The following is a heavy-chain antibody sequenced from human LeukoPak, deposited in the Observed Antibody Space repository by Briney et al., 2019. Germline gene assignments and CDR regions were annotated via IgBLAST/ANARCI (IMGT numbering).Heavy chain of an antibody. CDR1: GLTFSSYW. CDR3: ARAPSEIGGYYPEYFRH. V-gene: IGHV3-74*01. CDR2: IKSDGKT. J-gene: IGHJ1*01. D-gene: IGHD3-22*01. Sequence: GGSLRLSCAASGLTFSSYWMHWVRQAPGKGLVWVSRIKSDGKTNYADSVKGRFTISRDNAKNTVSLQMNSLRAEDTGVYYCARAPSEIGGYYPEYFRHWGQGTLVTVSS.